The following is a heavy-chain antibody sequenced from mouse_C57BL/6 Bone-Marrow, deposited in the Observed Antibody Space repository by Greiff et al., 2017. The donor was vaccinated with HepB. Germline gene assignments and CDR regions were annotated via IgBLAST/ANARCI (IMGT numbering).Heavy chain of an antibody. D-gene: IGHD1-1*01. CDR2: INPDSSTI. J-gene: IGHJ1*03. Sequence: EVMLVESGGGLVQPGGSLKLSCAASGIDFSRYWMSWVRRAPGKGLEWIGEINPDSSTINYAPSLKDKFIISRDNAKNTLYLQMSKVRSEDTALYCGARPGTTVVDWYFDVWGTGTTVTVSS. CDR3: ARPGTTVVDWYFDV. CDR1: GIDFSRYW. V-gene: IGHV4-1*01.